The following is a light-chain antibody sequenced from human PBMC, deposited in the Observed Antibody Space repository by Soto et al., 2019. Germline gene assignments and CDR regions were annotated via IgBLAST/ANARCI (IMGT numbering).Light chain of an antibody. J-gene: IGKJ1*01. CDR2: SAS. CDR1: QTISTY. Sequence: DIQMTHSPSPLSASVGDRVTITCRASQTISTYLNWYQQKPGKAPKLLIYSASSLQSGVPSRFSGSGSGRDFTPTISSLQPVDFGTYYWQQSFSTPRTFGQG. CDR3: QQSFSTPRT. V-gene: IGKV1-39*01.